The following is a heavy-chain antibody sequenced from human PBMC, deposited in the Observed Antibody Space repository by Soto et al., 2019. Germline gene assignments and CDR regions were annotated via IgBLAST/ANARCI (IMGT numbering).Heavy chain of an antibody. CDR1: GTIFSSYT. Sequence: QVQLVQSGAEVKKPGSSVRVSCKASGTIFSSYTISWVRQAPGQGLEWMGRIIPILGETNSAQKFQGRATPSXDKSTNTAYMELNSLRLEDTALYYCASVLGGRMDAWGQGTTVTVSS. CDR3: ASVLGGRMDA. V-gene: IGHV1-69*02. D-gene: IGHD3-16*01. CDR2: IIPILGET. J-gene: IGHJ6*02.